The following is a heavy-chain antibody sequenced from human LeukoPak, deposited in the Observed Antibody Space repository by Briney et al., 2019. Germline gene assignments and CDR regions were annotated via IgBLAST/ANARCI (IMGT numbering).Heavy chain of an antibody. CDR1: GFTFSSYA. J-gene: IGHJ4*02. CDR2: ISGSGDST. CDR3: AKGKRYPDY. D-gene: IGHD1-1*01. Sequence: GGSPRLSCAASGFTFSSYAMSWVRQAPGKGLEWVSAISGSGDSTYYGDSVKGRFTISRDNSKNTLYLQMDSLRVEDTAVYYCAKGKRYPDYWGQGTLVTVSS. V-gene: IGHV3-23*01.